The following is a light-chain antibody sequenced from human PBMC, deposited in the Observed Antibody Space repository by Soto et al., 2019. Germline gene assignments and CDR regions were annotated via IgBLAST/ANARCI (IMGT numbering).Light chain of an antibody. CDR1: QDINTY. J-gene: IGKJ4*01. CDR3: QQRYNWPLP. Sequence: EVVLTQSPATLSLSPGEKATLSCRASQDINTYLGWYQQKPGQPPRLLIYDASNRASGIPARFTGSGSGTDFTLTLDTLEPEEFAIYYCQQRYNWPLPFGAGTKVEIK. V-gene: IGKV3-11*01. CDR2: DAS.